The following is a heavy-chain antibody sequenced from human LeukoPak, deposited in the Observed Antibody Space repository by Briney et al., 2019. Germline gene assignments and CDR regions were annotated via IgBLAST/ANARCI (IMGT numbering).Heavy chain of an antibody. J-gene: IGHJ4*02. Sequence: SVKLSCTASGGTFSSYAISWVRQAPGQGLEWMGGIIPIFGTANYAQKFQGRVTITADESTSKAYMELSSLRSEDTAVYYCARGTRLGELSSFDYWGQGTLVTVSS. D-gene: IGHD3-16*02. CDR2: IIPIFGTA. CDR1: GGTFSSYA. V-gene: IGHV1-69*01. CDR3: ARGTRLGELSSFDY.